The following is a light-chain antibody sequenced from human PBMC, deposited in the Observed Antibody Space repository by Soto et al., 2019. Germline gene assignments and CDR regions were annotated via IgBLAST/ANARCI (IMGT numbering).Light chain of an antibody. V-gene: IGKV1-5*01. CDR3: QQYGSSPTYP. CDR1: QSISSW. Sequence: DIQMTQSPSTLSASVGDRVTITCRASQSISSWLAWYQQKPGKAPKLLIYDASSLESGVPSRFRGSGSGTDFTLTISSLQPDDFATYYCQQYGSSPTYPFRPGTKVDIX. CDR2: DAS. J-gene: IGKJ3*01.